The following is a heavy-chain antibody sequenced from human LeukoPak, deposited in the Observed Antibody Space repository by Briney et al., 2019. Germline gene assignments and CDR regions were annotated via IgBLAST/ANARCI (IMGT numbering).Heavy chain of an antibody. CDR1: GGSINSYY. V-gene: IGHV4-59*08. Sequence: SETLSLTCIVSGGSINSYYWSWIRQPPGKGLEWIGYIYYRGSTNYNPSLKSRVTISVDTSKNQFSLKLSSVTAADTAVYYCARHQYSSSPFDYWGQGTLVTVSS. D-gene: IGHD6-6*01. CDR3: ARHQYSSSPFDY. J-gene: IGHJ4*02. CDR2: IYYRGST.